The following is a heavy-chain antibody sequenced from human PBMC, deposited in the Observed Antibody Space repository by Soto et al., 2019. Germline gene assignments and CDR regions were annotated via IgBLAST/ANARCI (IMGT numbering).Heavy chain of an antibody. Sequence: QVQLVESGGGVVQPGRSLRLSCAASGFTFSSYGMHWVRQAPGKGLEWVAVIWYDGSNKYYADSVKGRFTISRDNSKNALYLQMNSLSAEDTAVYYCARADVLYRNWFDPWGQGTLVTVSS. V-gene: IGHV3-33*01. J-gene: IGHJ5*02. CDR3: ARADVLYRNWFDP. CDR1: GFTFSSYG. CDR2: IWYDGSNK. D-gene: IGHD2-15*01.